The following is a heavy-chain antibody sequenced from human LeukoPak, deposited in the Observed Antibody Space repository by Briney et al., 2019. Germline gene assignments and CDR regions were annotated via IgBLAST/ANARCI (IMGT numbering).Heavy chain of an antibody. D-gene: IGHD6-19*01. J-gene: IGHJ4*02. Sequence: QPGGSLRLSCSASGFTFSSYAMHWVRQAPGKGLEYVSAISSNGGSTYYADSVKGRFTISRDNSKNTLYLQINSLRAEDTAVYYCAKDSSGWYEWEYWGQGTLVTVSS. V-gene: IGHV3-64*04. CDR3: AKDSSGWYEWEY. CDR1: GFTFSSYA. CDR2: ISSNGGST.